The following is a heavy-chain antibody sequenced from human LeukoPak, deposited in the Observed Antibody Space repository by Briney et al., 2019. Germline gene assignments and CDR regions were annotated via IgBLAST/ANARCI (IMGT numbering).Heavy chain of an antibody. D-gene: IGHD3-3*01. Sequence: GGSLRLSCVASGFHFRTYGMSWVRQAPGKGLKWVSGIPAGGSNTYYADSVKGRFTISRDNTENTLYLQMNSLRAEDTAVYYCAKDSQHYDFWSRYKQYDYHYMDVWGKGTTVTVSS. V-gene: IGHV3-23*01. CDR2: IPAGGSNT. CDR3: AKDSQHYDFWSRYKQYDYHYMDV. CDR1: GFHFRTYG. J-gene: IGHJ6*03.